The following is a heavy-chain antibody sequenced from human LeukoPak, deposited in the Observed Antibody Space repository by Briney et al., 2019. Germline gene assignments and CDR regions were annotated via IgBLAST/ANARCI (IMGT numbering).Heavy chain of an antibody. CDR2: IYHSGST. J-gene: IGHJ3*02. V-gene: IGHV4-4*02. D-gene: IGHD3-22*01. Sequence: SETLSLTCAVSGGSISSSNWWSWVRQPPGKGLEWIGEIYHSGSTNYNPSLKSRVTISVDKSKNQFSLKLSSVTAADTAVYYCARDHKHLTMIVVTDAFDIWGQGTMVTVSS. CDR3: ARDHKHLTMIVVTDAFDI. CDR1: GGSISSSNW.